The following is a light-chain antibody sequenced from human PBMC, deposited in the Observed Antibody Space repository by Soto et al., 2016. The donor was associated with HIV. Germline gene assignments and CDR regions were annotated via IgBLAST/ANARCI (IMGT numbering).Light chain of an antibody. CDR2: DVS. V-gene: IGKV2-29*03. CDR1: ESLLHSNGKTY. CDR3: MQGMHLRGYT. Sequence: DIVMTQTPLSLSVTPGQPASISCKSSESLLHSNGKTYLYWYLQKPGQSPQLLIYDVSDRFSGVPDRFSGSGSGTDFTLEISRVEAEDVGVYYCMQGMHLRGYTFGQGTKLEIK. J-gene: IGKJ2*01.